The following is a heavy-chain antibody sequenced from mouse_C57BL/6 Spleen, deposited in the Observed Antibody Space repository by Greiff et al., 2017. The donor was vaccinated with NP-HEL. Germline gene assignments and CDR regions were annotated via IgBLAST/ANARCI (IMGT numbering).Heavy chain of an antibody. J-gene: IGHJ2*01. CDR2: FYPGSGSI. V-gene: IGHV1-62-2*01. D-gene: IGHD2-5*01. CDR1: GYTFTEYT. CDR3: AGHVSYSNYLDY. Sequence: VKLQESGAELVKPGASVKLSCKASGYTFTEYTIHWVKQRSGQGLEWIGWFYPGSGSIKYNEKFKDKATLTADKSSSTVYMELSRLTSEDSAVYFCAGHVSYSNYLDYWGQGTTLTVSS.